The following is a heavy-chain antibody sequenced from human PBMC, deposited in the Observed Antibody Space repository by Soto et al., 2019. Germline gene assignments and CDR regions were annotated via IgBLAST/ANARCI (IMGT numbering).Heavy chain of an antibody. CDR3: ARDKDSSGIFDY. Sequence: GASVKVSCKASGGTFSSYAISWVRQAPGQGLEWMGGIIPIFGTANYAQKFQGRVTITADKSTSTAYMELGSLRSEDTAVYYCARDKDSSGIFDYWGQGTLVTVSS. J-gene: IGHJ4*02. CDR2: IIPIFGTA. V-gene: IGHV1-69*06. CDR1: GGTFSSYA. D-gene: IGHD3-22*01.